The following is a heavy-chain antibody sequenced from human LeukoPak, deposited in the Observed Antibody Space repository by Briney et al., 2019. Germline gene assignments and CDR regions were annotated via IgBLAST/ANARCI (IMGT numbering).Heavy chain of an antibody. Sequence: SETLSLTCSVSGDSISTHYWSWIRQPPGKGLEWIGYIDHTGSTNYNPSLNSRVTISRDTSKNHFSLELSSVTAEDTAVYYCARSRQLVSAYYYYYMDVWGKGTTVTVSS. CDR3: ARSRQLVSAYYYYYMDV. D-gene: IGHD6-6*01. CDR2: IDHTGST. V-gene: IGHV4-59*11. CDR1: GDSISTHY. J-gene: IGHJ6*03.